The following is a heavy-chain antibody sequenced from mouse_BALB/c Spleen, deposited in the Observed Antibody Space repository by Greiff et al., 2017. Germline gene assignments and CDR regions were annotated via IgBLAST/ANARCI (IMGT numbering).Heavy chain of an antibody. J-gene: IGHJ2*01. V-gene: IGHV1-18*01. D-gene: IGHD2-4*01. CDR3: ARTAMITTGDLDY. Sequence: EVKLVESGPELVKPGASVKIPCKASGYTFTDYNMDWVKQSHGKSLEWIGDINPNNGGSIYNQKFKGMATLTVDKSSSTAYMELRSLTSEDTAVYYCARTAMITTGDLDYWGQGTTLTVSS. CDR1: GYTFTDYN. CDR2: INPNNGGS.